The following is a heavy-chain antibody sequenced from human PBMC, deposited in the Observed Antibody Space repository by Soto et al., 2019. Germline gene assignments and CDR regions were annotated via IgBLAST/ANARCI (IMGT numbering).Heavy chain of an antibody. J-gene: IGHJ3*02. CDR3: ARDLPQTTGDAFDI. CDR2: IIPIFGTA. D-gene: IGHD4-17*01. Sequence: ASVKVSCKASGGTFSSYAISWVRQAPGQGLEWMGGIIPIFGTANYAQKFQGRVTITADESTSTAYMELSSLRSEDTAVYYCARDLPQTTGDAFDIWGQGTMVTVSS. CDR1: GGTFSSYA. V-gene: IGHV1-69*13.